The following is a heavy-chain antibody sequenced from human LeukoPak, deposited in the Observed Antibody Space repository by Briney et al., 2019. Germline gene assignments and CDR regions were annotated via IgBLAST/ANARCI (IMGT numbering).Heavy chain of an antibody. Sequence: GGSLRLSCSASGFTFNSYSMHWVRQAPGKGLEYVSAICSDGGGTYYADSVKGRFTISRDKSKNTVDLQMSSLRVEDTAVYYCVKDFSFCTTTSCYGGGYHAFDVWGQGTTVTVSS. CDR1: GFTFNSYS. V-gene: IGHV3-64D*06. D-gene: IGHD2-2*01. CDR3: VKDFSFCTTTSCYGGGYHAFDV. CDR2: ICSDGGGT. J-gene: IGHJ3*01.